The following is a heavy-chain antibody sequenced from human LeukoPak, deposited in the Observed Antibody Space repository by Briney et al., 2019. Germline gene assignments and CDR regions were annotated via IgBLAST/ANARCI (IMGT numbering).Heavy chain of an antibody. D-gene: IGHD6-13*01. CDR1: GGSISSYY. J-gene: IGHJ4*02. CDR2: VYYSGNT. V-gene: IGHV4-59*01. CDR3: ARSPVAAGSTLGNY. Sequence: SETLSLTCTVSGGSISSYYWTWIRQPPGKGLEWIGYVYYSGNTNYNPSLKSRVTMSVDTSKNQFSLKLSSVTAADTAVYYCARSPVAAGSTLGNYWGQGTLVTVSS.